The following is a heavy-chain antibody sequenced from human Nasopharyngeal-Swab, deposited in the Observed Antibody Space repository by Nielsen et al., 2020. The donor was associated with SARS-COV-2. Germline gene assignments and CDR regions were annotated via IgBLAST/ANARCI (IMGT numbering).Heavy chain of an antibody. CDR1: GFSLSTSGMC. J-gene: IGHJ3*02. CDR2: IDWDDDK. V-gene: IGHV2-70*11. Sequence: SGPTLVKPTQTITLTCTFSGFSLSTSGMCVSWIRQPPGKALEWLARIDWDDDKYYSTSLKTRLTISKGTSKNQVVLTMTNMDPVDTATYYCVRIWSTIFGYAFDIWGQGTMVTVSS. CDR3: VRIWSTIFGYAFDI. D-gene: IGHD3-3*01.